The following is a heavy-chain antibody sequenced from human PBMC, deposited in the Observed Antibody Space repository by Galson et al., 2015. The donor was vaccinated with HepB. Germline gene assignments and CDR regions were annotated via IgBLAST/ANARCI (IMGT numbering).Heavy chain of an antibody. J-gene: IGHJ4*02. CDR3: AKAPWGVVVAAITFDY. Sequence: SLRLSCAASGFTFSSYGMHWVRQAPGKGLEWVAVISYDGSNKYYADSVKGRFTISRDNSKNTLYLQMNSLRAEDTAVYYCAKAPWGVVVAAITFDYWGQGTLVTVSS. CDR2: ISYDGSNK. V-gene: IGHV3-30*18. D-gene: IGHD2-15*01. CDR1: GFTFSSYG.